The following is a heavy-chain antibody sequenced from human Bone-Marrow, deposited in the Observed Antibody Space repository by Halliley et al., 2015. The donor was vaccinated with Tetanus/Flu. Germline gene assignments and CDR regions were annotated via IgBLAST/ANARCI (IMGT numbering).Heavy chain of an antibody. CDR3: ARHDRVAGWFDY. Sequence: TLSLTCTVSGGSMNSYYWSWIRQPPGRGLEWIGYIFYSGSTNYNTSLNSRVAISVDASKKQFSLKLSSVTAADTAVYFCARHDRVAGWFDYWGQGSRVTVSS. CDR2: IFYSGST. D-gene: IGHD6-19*01. J-gene: IGHJ4*02. V-gene: IGHV4-59*08. CDR1: GGSMNSYY.